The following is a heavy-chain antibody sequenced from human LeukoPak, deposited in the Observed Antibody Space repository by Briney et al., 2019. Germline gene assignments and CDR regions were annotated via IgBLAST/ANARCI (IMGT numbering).Heavy chain of an antibody. D-gene: IGHD5-12*01. V-gene: IGHV3-7*01. Sequence: GGSLRLSCAASGFTFSSYWMGWVRQAPGKGLEWVANIKQDGSEKYYVDSMKGRFTISRDNAKNSLYLQMNSLRAEDTAVYFCARAIPYSGYDPYFDYWGQGTLVTVSS. J-gene: IGHJ4*02. CDR1: GFTFSSYW. CDR2: IKQDGSEK. CDR3: ARAIPYSGYDPYFDY.